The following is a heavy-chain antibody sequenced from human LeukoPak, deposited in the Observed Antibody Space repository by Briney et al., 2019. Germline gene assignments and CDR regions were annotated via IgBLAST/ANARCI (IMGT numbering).Heavy chain of an antibody. J-gene: IGHJ4*02. D-gene: IGHD6-13*01. CDR1: GYTFTSYY. CDR2: INPSGGNT. CDR3: ARQSIAAAGNVNGVDY. Sequence: ASVTVSCKASGYTFTSYYMHWVRQAPGQGLEWMGIINPSGGNTNYAQKFQGRVTMTRDTYTSTVYMELSSLRSEDTAVYYCARQSIAAAGNVNGVDYWGQGTLVTVSS. V-gene: IGHV1-46*01.